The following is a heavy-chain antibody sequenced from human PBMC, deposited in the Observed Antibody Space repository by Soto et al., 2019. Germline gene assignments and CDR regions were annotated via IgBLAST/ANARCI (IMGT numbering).Heavy chain of an antibody. CDR2: IYSSGRT. V-gene: IGHV4-4*07. J-gene: IGHJ3*02. Sequence: SETLSLTCIVSGVSITNYQWSWIRQPAGKGLEWIGRIYSSGRTNYNPSLKSRVTISADTSKNQFSLKLSSLTAADTAVYYCARDVSPVVFDIWGQGTMVTVS. CDR3: ARDVSPVVFDI. CDR1: GVSITNYQ. D-gene: IGHD3-16*02.